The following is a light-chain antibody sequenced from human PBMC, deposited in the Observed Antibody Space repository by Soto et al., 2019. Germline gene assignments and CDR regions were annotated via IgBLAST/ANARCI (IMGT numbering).Light chain of an antibody. J-gene: IGKJ2*01. Sequence: DIQMTQSPSSLSASVGDRVTIACRASQSISSYLNWFQQKPGRAPKLLNYAASALRSGVTSRFRGSGSGTEFTLTISSLQPEDCATYYCQHSYSTPYTFGQGTKLYIK. CDR2: AAS. CDR1: QSISSY. CDR3: QHSYSTPYT. V-gene: IGKV1-39*01.